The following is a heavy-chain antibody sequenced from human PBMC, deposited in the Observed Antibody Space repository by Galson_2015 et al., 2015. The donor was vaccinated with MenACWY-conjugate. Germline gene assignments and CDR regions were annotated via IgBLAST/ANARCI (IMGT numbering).Heavy chain of an antibody. V-gene: IGHV3-23*01. CDR3: AKDPAPWAWSCELRVNWFDP. CDR2: ISGSGGST. J-gene: IGHJ5*02. CDR1: GFTFSSYA. Sequence: SLRLSCAASGFTFSSYAMSWVRQAPGKGLEWVSAISGSGGSTYYADSVKGRFTISRDNSKNTLYLQMNSLRDEDTAVYYCAKDPAPWAWSCELRVNWFDPWGQGTLVTVSS. D-gene: IGHD2-8*01.